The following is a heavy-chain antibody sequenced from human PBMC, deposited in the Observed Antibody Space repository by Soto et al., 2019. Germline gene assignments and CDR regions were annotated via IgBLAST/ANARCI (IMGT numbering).Heavy chain of an antibody. V-gene: IGHV1-69*01. J-gene: IGHJ6*02. CDR1: GGTLRSYV. CDR2: IIPIFGIA. D-gene: IGHD6-19*01. Sequence: QLQLGRSGARVKKLGSSVRFSCKASGGTLRSYVISWWQRAPGQGFEWMEGIIPIFGIANYAQKFQGRVTITADESTSTAYMELSSLRSEDTAVYYCARGIAVAGTGYYYYGMDVWGQGTTVTVSS. CDR3: ARGIAVAGTGYYYYGMDV.